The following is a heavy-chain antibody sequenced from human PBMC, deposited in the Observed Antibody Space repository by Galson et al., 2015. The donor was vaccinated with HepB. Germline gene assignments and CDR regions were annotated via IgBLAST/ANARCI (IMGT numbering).Heavy chain of an antibody. D-gene: IGHD2-2*01. CDR2: ISSSSTYI. CDR3: ARDGSIGSTSYGMDV. CDR1: GFTFSSYA. Sequence: SLRLSCAVFGFTFSSYAMNWLRQAPGKGLEWVSSISSSSTYIYYADSVKGRFTISRDNAKNSLFLQMNSLRAEDTAVYYCARDGSIGSTSYGMDVWGQGTTVTVSS. J-gene: IGHJ6*02. V-gene: IGHV3-21*06.